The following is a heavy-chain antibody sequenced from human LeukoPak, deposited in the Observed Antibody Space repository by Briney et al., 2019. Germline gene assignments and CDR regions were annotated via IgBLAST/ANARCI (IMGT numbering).Heavy chain of an antibody. J-gene: IGHJ3*02. CDR2: IRSGEST. CDR1: GFIVSGKY. V-gene: IGHV3-53*01. CDR3: AREGSFDSSGYNDALDI. Sequence: GGSLRLSCAASGFIVSGKYMSWVRQAPGKGLEWVSVIRSGESTSYADSVKGRFTISRDNSKNTLYLQMNSLRAEDTAVYYCAREGSFDSSGYNDALDIWGQGTMVTVSA. D-gene: IGHD3-22*01.